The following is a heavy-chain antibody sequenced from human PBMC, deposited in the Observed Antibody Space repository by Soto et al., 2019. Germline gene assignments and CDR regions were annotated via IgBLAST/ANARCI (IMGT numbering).Heavy chain of an antibody. Sequence: GGSLRLSCEGSGFRFSDHSMNWVRQAPGKGLQWISYISSNGAITYYADSVKGRFTVSRDNANNALFLQVNSLRDDDTATYYCARLPKGSLVTAWGQGARVTVSS. D-gene: IGHD2-21*02. CDR2: ISSNGAIT. CDR1: GFRFSDHS. CDR3: ARLPKGSLVTA. J-gene: IGHJ4*02. V-gene: IGHV3-48*02.